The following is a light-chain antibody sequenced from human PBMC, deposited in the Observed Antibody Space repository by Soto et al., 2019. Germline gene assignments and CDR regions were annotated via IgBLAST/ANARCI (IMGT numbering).Light chain of an antibody. V-gene: IGLV2-14*01. CDR2: DVS. CDR1: SSDVGAYNY. J-gene: IGLJ1*01. CDR3: SSYTSSSIPYV. Sequence: QSALTQPASVSGSPGQSITISCTGTSSDVGAYNYVSWYQQHPGKAPKLMIYDVSNRPSGVSNRFSGSKSGNTASLRISGLQGEDEADYYCSSYTSSSIPYVFGTGTKLTVL.